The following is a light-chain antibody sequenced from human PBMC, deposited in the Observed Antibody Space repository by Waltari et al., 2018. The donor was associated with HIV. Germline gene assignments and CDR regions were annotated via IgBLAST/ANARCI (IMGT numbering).Light chain of an antibody. V-gene: IGLV2-23*02. CDR3: CSYAGTGTYV. Sequence: QSALTQPASVSGSPGQSITISCTATSSDVASYNLVSWYQQHPGKAPKVMIYAVTKRPSGVFNRFSGSKSDNTASLTISGLQAEDEADYYCCSYAGTGTYVFGTGTKVTVL. CDR2: AVT. J-gene: IGLJ1*01. CDR1: SSDVASYNL.